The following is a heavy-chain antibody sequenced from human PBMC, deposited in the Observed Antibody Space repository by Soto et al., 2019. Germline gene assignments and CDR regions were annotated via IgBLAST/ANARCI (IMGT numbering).Heavy chain of an antibody. J-gene: IGHJ6*02. CDR3: ARAVDFWSGYDYYYYGMAV. CDR2: IIPIFGTA. V-gene: IGHV1-69*13. Sequence: ASVKVSCKASGGTFSSYAISWVRQAPGQGLEWMGGIIPIFGTANYAQKFQGRVTITADESTSTAYMELSSLRSEDTAVYYCARAVDFWSGYDYYYYGMAVWGQGTTVTVSS. D-gene: IGHD3-3*01. CDR1: GGTFSSYA.